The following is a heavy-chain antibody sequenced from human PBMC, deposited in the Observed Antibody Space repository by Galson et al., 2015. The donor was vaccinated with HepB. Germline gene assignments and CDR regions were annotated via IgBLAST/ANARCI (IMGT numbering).Heavy chain of an antibody. Sequence: QSGAEVKKPGESLRISCKGSGYSFPSYWISWVRQMHGKGLEWMGRIDPSDSYTNYSPSFQGHVTISADKSISTAYLQWSSLKASDTAMYYCASNNYGSGSYLVGYGMDVWGQGTTVTVSS. V-gene: IGHV5-10-1*01. CDR3: ASNNYGSGSYLVGYGMDV. D-gene: IGHD3-10*01. CDR1: GYSFPSYW. CDR2: IDPSDSYT. J-gene: IGHJ6*02.